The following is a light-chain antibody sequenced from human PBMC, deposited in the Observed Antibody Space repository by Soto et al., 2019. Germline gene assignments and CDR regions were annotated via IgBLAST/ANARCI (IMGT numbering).Light chain of an antibody. J-gene: IGLJ1*01. CDR1: KMGDKY. CDR3: QAWDSTTAWNV. Sequence: SYELTQPPSVSVSPGQTASITCSGDKMGDKYVSWYQQKPGQSPGLVIYQDTKRPSGIPERFSGSNSGNTATLTTSGTQTMDEADYYCQAWDSTTAWNVFGTGTQLTVL. CDR2: QDT. V-gene: IGLV3-1*01.